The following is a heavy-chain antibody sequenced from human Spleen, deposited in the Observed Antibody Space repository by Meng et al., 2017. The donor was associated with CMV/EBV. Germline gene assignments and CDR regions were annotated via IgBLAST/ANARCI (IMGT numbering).Heavy chain of an antibody. V-gene: IGHV3-7*01. CDR3: AKVWSTVVTGYFDY. CDR1: GFTFSSYG. J-gene: IGHJ4*02. Sequence: GGSLRLSGAASGFTFSSYGMSWVRQAPGKGLEWVANIKQDGSEKYYVDSVKGRFTISRDNSKNTLYLQMNSLRAEDTAVYYCAKVWSTVVTGYFDYWGQGTLVTVSS. CDR2: IKQDGSEK. D-gene: IGHD4-23*01.